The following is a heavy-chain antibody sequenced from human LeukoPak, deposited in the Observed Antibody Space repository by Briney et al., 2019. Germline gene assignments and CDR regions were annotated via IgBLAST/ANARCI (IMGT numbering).Heavy chain of an antibody. CDR2: ISSSSSYI. CDR3: ARGPTYYDSSGYYSVY. CDR1: GFTFSSYS. Sequence: GGSLRLSCAASGFTFSSYSMNWVRQAPGKGLEWVSSISSSSSYIYYADSVKGRFTISRDNAKNSLYLQMNSLRAEDTAVYYCARGPTYYDSSGYYSVYWGQGALVTVSS. J-gene: IGHJ4*02. D-gene: IGHD3-22*01. V-gene: IGHV3-21*01.